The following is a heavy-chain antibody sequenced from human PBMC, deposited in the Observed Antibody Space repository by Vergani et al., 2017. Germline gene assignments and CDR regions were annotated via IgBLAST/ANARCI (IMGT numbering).Heavy chain of an antibody. CDR2: ISSNGVNK. J-gene: IGHJ3*01. CDR3: VIGRAPFDAFDV. Sequence: VQLVESGGVVVQPGGSLRLSCAASGFTFTDYGMHWVRQAPGKGLEWVAVISSNGVNKYYADSVRGRFTFSRDNFRYIMDLQIDSLRAEDTAVYHFVIGRAPFDAFDVWGQGTMVTVSS. V-gene: IGHV3-33*01. CDR1: GFTFTDYG.